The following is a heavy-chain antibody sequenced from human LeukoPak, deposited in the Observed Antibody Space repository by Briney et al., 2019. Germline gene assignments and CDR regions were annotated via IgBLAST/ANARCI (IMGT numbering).Heavy chain of an antibody. D-gene: IGHD3-10*01. V-gene: IGHV3-23*01. CDR1: GFTFSSYA. CDR3: SSHSGY. CDR2: ITDSGGTT. Sequence: GGSLRLSCAASGFTFSSYAMSWVRQAPGKGLEWVSAITDSGGTTHYADSVKGRFTISRDNSKNSLYLQMSSLKTEDTAVYYCSSHSGYWGQGTLVAVSS. J-gene: IGHJ4*02.